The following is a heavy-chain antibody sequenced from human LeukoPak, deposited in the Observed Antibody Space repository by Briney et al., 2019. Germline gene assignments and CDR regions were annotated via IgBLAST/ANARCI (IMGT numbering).Heavy chain of an antibody. CDR1: GFSFSSYS. V-gene: IGHV3-21*06. D-gene: IGHD3-22*01. J-gene: IGHJ4*02. CDR3: ASFYASSSYYFDY. CDR2: LSSSSSEI. Sequence: GGSLRLSCAASGFSFSSYSMNWVRQAPGKGLEWVSSLSSSSSEIYYADSVKGRFTISRDNAKNALFRQMNSLRAEDTAVYYCASFYASSSYYFDYWGQGTLVTVSS.